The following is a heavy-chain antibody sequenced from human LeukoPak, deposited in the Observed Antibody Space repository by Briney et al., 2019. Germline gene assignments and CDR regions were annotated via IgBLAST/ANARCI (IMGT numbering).Heavy chain of an antibody. J-gene: IGHJ6*03. CDR2: INPNSGGT. CDR3: ARVTRDRLVYYYYYMDV. CDR1: GYTFTGYY. V-gene: IGHV1-2*02. Sequence: ASVKVSCKASGYTFTGYYMHWVRQAPGQGLGWMGWINPNSGGTNYAQKFQGRVTMTRDTSISTAYMELSRLRSDDTAVYYCARVTRDRLVYYYYYMDVWGKGTTVTVSS. D-gene: IGHD2-15*01.